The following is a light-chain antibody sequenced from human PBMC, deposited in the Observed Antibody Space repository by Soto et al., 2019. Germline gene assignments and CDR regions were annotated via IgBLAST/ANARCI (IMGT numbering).Light chain of an antibody. V-gene: IGLV2-14*01. CDR2: DVS. CDR3: SSYTSTNTLV. Sequence: QSVLTQPASVSGSPGQSIAISCTGTSSDVGGGSVSWYQQHPGKAPKLMIYDVSNRPSGVSNRFSGSKSGNTASLTISGLQAEDEADYYCSSYTSTNTLVFGTGTKV. CDR1: SSDVGGGS. J-gene: IGLJ1*01.